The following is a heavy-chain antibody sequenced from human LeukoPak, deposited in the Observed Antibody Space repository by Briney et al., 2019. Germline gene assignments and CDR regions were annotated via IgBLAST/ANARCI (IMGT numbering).Heavy chain of an antibody. J-gene: IGHJ6*02. CDR1: GGSVSSGNYY. V-gene: IGHV4-61*01. Sequence: SETLSLTCTVSGGSVSSGNYYWTWIRQPPGKGLEWIGYNSYSGSANYNPSLKSRVTISVDTPKKQFSLKLSSVTAAETAVYYCARARSDYYGMDVWGQGTTVTVSS. CDR3: ARARSDYYGMDV. D-gene: IGHD6-6*01. CDR2: NSYSGSA.